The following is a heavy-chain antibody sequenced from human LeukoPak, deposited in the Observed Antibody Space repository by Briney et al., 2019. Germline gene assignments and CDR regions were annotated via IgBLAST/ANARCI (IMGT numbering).Heavy chain of an antibody. D-gene: IGHD2-2*01. J-gene: IGHJ4*02. V-gene: IGHV3-30-3*01. Sequence: GGSLRLSCAASEFTFSTYTMHWVREAPGKGLEWVAVISNDGSNKYYAESVKGRFTISRDNSKSTLYLQMNSPRAEDTAVYYCARGARYCSTTSCYSFFDYWGQGTLVTVSS. CDR3: ARGARYCSTTSCYSFFDY. CDR1: EFTFSTYT. CDR2: ISNDGSNK.